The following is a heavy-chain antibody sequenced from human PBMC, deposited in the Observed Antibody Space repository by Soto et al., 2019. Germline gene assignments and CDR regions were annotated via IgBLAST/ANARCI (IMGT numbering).Heavy chain of an antibody. V-gene: IGHV3-30*18. CDR1: GFTFSSYG. D-gene: IGHD6-19*01. J-gene: IGHJ4*02. CDR3: AKDLGGLVYTFDY. CDR2: ISNDGSNK. Sequence: QVQLVESGGGVVQPGRSLRLSCAASGFTFSSYGMHWVRQAPGKGLEWVTVISNDGSNKYYADSVKGRFTISRDNSKNTLYLQLSSLRAEDTAVYYCAKDLGGLVYTFDYWGQGTLETVSS.